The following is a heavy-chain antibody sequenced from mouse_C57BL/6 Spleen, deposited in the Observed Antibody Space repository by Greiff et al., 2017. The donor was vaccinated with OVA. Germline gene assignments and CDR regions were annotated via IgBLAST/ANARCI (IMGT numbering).Heavy chain of an antibody. V-gene: IGHV1-22*01. D-gene: IGHD2-4*01. CDR1: GYTFTDYN. Sequence: EVQLQQSGPELVKPGASVKMSCKASGYTFTDYNMHWVKQSHGKSLEWIGYINPNNGGTSYNQKFKGKATLTVNKSSSTAYMELRSLTSEDSAVYYGARSGDYDGSYWYFDVWGTGTTVTVSS. CDR2: INPNNGGT. J-gene: IGHJ1*03. CDR3: ARSGDYDGSYWYFDV.